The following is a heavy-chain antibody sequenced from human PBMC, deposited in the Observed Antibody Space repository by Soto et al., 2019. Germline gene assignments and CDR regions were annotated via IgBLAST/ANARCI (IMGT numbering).Heavy chain of an antibody. Sequence: GGSLRLSCAASGFTFSSYSMNWVRRAPGKGLEWVSSISSSSSYIYYADSVKGRFTISRDNAKNSLYLQMNSLRAEDTAVYYCARDQREVVVVITRYAFDIWGQGTMVT. CDR2: ISSSSSYI. D-gene: IGHD3-22*01. J-gene: IGHJ3*02. CDR1: GFTFSSYS. V-gene: IGHV3-21*01. CDR3: ARDQREVVVVITRYAFDI.